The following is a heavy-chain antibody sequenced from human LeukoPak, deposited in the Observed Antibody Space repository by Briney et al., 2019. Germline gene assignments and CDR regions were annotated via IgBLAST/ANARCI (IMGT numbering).Heavy chain of an antibody. CDR2: FNPSGGST. J-gene: IGHJ4*02. Sequence: ASVKVSCKASGYTFTSYYMHWVRQAPGQGLEWMGIFNPSGGSTSYAQKFEGRVTMTRDTSTSTVYMELSSLRSEDTAVYYCARASRSASFDYWGQGTLVTVSS. CDR1: GYTFTSYY. D-gene: IGHD2-2*01. CDR3: ARASRSASFDY. V-gene: IGHV1-46*01.